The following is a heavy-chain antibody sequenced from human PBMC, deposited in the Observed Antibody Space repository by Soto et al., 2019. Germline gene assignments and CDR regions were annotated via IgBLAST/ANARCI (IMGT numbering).Heavy chain of an antibody. CDR2: IYYSGST. J-gene: IGHJ3*02. Sequence: SQTLSLTCTVSGCSISSSSYYWGWIRQPPGKGLEWIGSIYYSGSTYYNPSLKSRVTISVDTSKNQFSLKLSSVTAADTAVYYCARPVIARDDFDIWGQGTMVTVS. CDR1: GCSISSSSYY. D-gene: IGHD3-16*02. CDR3: ARPVIARDDFDI. V-gene: IGHV4-39*01.